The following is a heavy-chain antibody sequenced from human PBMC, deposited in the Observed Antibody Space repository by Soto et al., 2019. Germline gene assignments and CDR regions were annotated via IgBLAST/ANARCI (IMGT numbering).Heavy chain of an antibody. CDR1: GGTFSSYA. V-gene: IGHV1-69*12. Sequence: QVQLVQSGAEEKKPGSSVKVSCKASGGTFSSYAISWVRQAPGQGLEWMGGIIPIFGTANYAQKFQGRVTITADESTSTAYMELSSLRSEDTVVYYCARVTPTSAKYYYYGMDVWGQGTTVTVSS. CDR2: IIPIFGTA. CDR3: ARVTPTSAKYYYYGMDV. J-gene: IGHJ6*02. D-gene: IGHD5-18*01.